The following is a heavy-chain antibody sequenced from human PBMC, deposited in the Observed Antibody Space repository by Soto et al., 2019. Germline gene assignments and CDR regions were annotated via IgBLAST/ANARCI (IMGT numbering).Heavy chain of an antibody. CDR2: ISAYNGNT. V-gene: IGHV1-18*01. Sequence: QVQLVQSGPEVQKPGASVKVSCKASGYTFTSYGISWVRQAPGQGLEWMGWISAYNGNTNYAQKLQGRVTMTTDTSTSTDYMELRSLRSDDTAVYYCARDRRHSTVTPPTTWGQGTLVTVSS. CDR3: ARDRRHSTVTPPTT. J-gene: IGHJ4*02. CDR1: GYTFTSYG. D-gene: IGHD4-17*01.